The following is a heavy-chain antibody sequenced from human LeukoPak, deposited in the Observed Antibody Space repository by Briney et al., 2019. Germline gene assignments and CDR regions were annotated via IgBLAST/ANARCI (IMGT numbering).Heavy chain of an antibody. Sequence: QPGGSLRLSCAGSGFTLSSYWINWVRQAPGKGLVWLSRIKKDGTSTSYADSVQGRFTISRDNAKNTVYVQMSSLRAEDTAVYYCARENYHGLDVWGQGTTVTVSS. CDR1: GFTLSSYW. CDR2: IKKDGTST. CDR3: ARENYHGLDV. J-gene: IGHJ6*02. V-gene: IGHV3-74*01.